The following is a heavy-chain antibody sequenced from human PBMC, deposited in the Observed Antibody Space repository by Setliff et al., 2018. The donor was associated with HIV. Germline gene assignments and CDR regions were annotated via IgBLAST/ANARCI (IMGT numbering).Heavy chain of an antibody. CDR1: GYTFTDYN. CDR2: FDPDDDTS. D-gene: IGHD3-16*01. V-gene: IGHV1-69-2*01. Sequence: ASVKVSCKASGYTFTDYNINWVRQTPGKGLEWLGSFDPDDDTSLYAGKFQGRLTITADTSADTAYLELRSRRFEDTALYYCATPSDDMITGPLLPDDILHIWGQGTLVTVSS. CDR3: ATPSDDMITGPLLPDDILHI. J-gene: IGHJ4*02.